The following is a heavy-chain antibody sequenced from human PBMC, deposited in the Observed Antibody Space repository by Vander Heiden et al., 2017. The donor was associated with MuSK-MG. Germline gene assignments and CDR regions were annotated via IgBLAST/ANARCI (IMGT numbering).Heavy chain of an antibody. V-gene: IGHV3-7*03. J-gene: IGHJ4*02. CDR2: IKQDGSEK. Sequence: EVQLVESGGGLVQPGGSLRLSCVVSGFTFSTYWMNWVRRAPGKGLEWVANIKQDGSEKNYVDSVKGRFTISRDNAKNSLYLQMNSRRAEDTAVYYCARLQAGYWGQGTLVTVSS. CDR3: ARLQAGY. CDR1: GFTFSTYW.